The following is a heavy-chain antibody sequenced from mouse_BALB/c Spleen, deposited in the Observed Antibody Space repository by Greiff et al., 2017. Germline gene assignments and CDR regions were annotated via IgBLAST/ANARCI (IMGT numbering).Heavy chain of an antibody. CDR2: IYYSGTI. CDR1: GISITTGNYR. V-gene: IGHV3-5*02. Sequence: EVKLLESGPGLVKPSQTVSLTCTVTGISITTGNYRWSWIRQFPGNKLEWIGYIYYSGTITYNPSLTSRTTSTRDTSKNQFFLEMNSLTAEDTATYYCARDDYYAMDYWGQGTSVTVSS. CDR3: ARDDYYAMDY. J-gene: IGHJ4*01.